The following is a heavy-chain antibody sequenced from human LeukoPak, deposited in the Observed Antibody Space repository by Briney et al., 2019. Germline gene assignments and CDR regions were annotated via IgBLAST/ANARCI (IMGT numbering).Heavy chain of an antibody. D-gene: IGHD6-19*01. CDR2: ISWNSGSI. Sequence: QPGRSLRLSCAASGFTFDDYAMHWVRQAPGKGLEWVSGISWNSGSIGYADSVKGRFTISRDNAKNSLYLQMNSLRAEDTALYYCAKDIISYSGGWSYFDYWGQGTLVTVSS. CDR1: GFTFDDYA. J-gene: IGHJ4*02. V-gene: IGHV3-9*01. CDR3: AKDIISYSGGWSYFDY.